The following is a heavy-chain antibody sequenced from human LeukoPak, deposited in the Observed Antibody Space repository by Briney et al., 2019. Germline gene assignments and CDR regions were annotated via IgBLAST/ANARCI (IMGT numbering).Heavy chain of an antibody. V-gene: IGHV3-30-3*01. CDR1: GFTFSSYA. Sequence: GGSLRLSCAASGFTFSSYAMHWVRQAPGKGLEWVAVISYDGSNKYYADSVKGRFTISRDNSKNTLYLQMNGLTAEDTAMYYCARDSYQDYYGRFDPWGQGTLVIVSS. CDR3: ARDSYQDYYGRFDP. J-gene: IGHJ5*02. CDR2: ISYDGSNK. D-gene: IGHD3-10*01.